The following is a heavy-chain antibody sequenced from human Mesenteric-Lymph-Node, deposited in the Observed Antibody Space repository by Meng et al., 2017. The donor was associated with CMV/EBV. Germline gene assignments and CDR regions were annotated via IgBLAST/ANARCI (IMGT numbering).Heavy chain of an antibody. CDR1: GASVSNYY. CDR3: AKAAATGRGWIGMDV. CDR2: IYYSGGP. J-gene: IGHJ6*02. D-gene: IGHD2-15*01. V-gene: IGHV4-59*02. Sequence: SETLSLTCTVSGASVSNYYWSWIRQSPGKGLEWIGHIYYSGGPDYNPSLKSRATISVDTSKNQFSLKLSSVTAADTAVFYCAKAAATGRGWIGMDVWGQGTTVTVSS.